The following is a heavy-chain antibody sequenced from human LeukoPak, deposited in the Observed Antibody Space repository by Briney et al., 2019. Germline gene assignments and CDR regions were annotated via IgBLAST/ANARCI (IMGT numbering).Heavy chain of an antibody. Sequence: SETLSLTCIVSGGSISTNNYYWGWIRQPPGKGLEWIGSIYYSGSTYYNPSLNSRVTISVDMSKKQLSLKLRSVTAADTAVYYCARHRWRTIAAAARNWFDPWGQGTLVTVSS. V-gene: IGHV4-39*01. CDR2: IYYSGST. CDR1: GGSISTNNYY. D-gene: IGHD6-13*01. CDR3: ARHRWRTIAAAARNWFDP. J-gene: IGHJ5*02.